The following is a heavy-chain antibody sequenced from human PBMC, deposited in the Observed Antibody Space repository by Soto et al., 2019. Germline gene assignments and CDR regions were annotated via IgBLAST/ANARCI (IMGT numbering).Heavy chain of an antibody. CDR3: ARTPGITIFGVVNPTNWFEP. Sequence: GASVKVSCKASGYTFTSYGISWVRQAPGQGLGWMGWISAYNGNTNYAQKLQGRVTMTTDTSTSTAYMELRSLRSDDTAVYYCARTPGITIFGVVNPTNWFEPWGQGTLVTVSS. J-gene: IGHJ5*02. CDR1: GYTFTSYG. V-gene: IGHV1-18*01. D-gene: IGHD3-3*01. CDR2: ISAYNGNT.